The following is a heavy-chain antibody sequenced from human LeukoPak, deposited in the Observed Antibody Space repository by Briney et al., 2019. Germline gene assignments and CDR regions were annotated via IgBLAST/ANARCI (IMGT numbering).Heavy chain of an antibody. CDR2: IYTSGGT. CDR3: ARAHGGAAGRYYYYYYMDV. CDR1: GGSISSGSYY. D-gene: IGHD6-13*01. Sequence: SETLSLTCTVSGGSISSGSYYWSWIRQPAGKGLEWIGRIYTSGGTNYNPSLKSRVTISVDTSKNQFSLKLSSVTAADTAVYYCARAHGGAAGRYYYYYYMDVWGKGTTVTISS. J-gene: IGHJ6*03. V-gene: IGHV4-61*02.